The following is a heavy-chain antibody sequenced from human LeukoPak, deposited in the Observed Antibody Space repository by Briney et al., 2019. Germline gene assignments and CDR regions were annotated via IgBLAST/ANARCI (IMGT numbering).Heavy chain of an antibody. V-gene: IGHV3-23*01. CDR3: AKRLQRNYYYHYAMDV. CDR2: IDDSGVIR. D-gene: IGHD5-18*01. J-gene: IGHJ6*02. Sequence: GGSLRLSCAASGFTFKTHAMSWVRQAPGKGLEWVSRIDDSGVIRSYADSVKGRFTISRDNSKMTLTLQMNSLRAEDTAVYYCAKRLQRNYYYHYAMDVWGQGTTVTVSS. CDR1: GFTFKTHA.